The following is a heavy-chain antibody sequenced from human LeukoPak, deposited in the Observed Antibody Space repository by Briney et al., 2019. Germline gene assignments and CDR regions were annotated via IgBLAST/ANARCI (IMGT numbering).Heavy chain of an antibody. Sequence: GGSLRLSCAASGFTVSNNYMSWVRQAPGKGLEWVSVIYKVGKTFYAGFVKGRFTISRDNSKNTLYLQMNSLRAEDTALYYCARGLVVGGTGVWAFDIWGQGTMVTVSS. CDR3: ARGLVVGGTGVWAFDI. J-gene: IGHJ3*02. D-gene: IGHD1-26*01. CDR1: GFTVSNNY. CDR2: IYKVGKT. V-gene: IGHV3-66*01.